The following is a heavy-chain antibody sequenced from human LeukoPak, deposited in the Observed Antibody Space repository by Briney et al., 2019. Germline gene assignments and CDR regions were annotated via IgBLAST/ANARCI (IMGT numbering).Heavy chain of an antibody. V-gene: IGHV3-48*03. CDR3: AKAIVGAVAEYGMDV. J-gene: IGHJ6*02. CDR1: GFSLSGYE. D-gene: IGHD6-19*01. Sequence: GGSLRLSCAASGFSLSGYEMNWVRQAPGKGLEWLSYITSSSTIYYADSVKGRFTISRDNAQNSLYLQMNSLRAEDTAIYYCAKAIVGAVAEYGMDVWGQGTSVTVSS. CDR2: ITSSSTI.